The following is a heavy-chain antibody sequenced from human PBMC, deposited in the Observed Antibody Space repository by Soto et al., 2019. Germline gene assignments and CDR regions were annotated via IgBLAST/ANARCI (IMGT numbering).Heavy chain of an antibody. Sequence: EVQVEESGGGLVEPGGSLRLSCAASGFTFSDAWFHWVRQAPGKGLEWVGVISGRTAGGTTDYAAPVKGRFTISRHDSENTLYLQMNTLKTDDTAVYYCTAGYSTNWYAWGHGTLVTVSS. V-gene: IGHV3-15*01. CDR2: ISGRTAGGTT. J-gene: IGHJ5*01. CDR1: GFTFSDAW. CDR3: TAGYSTNWYA. D-gene: IGHD6-13*01.